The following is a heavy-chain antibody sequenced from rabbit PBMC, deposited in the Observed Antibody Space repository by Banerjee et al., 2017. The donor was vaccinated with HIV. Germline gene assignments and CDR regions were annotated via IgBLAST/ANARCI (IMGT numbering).Heavy chain of an antibody. J-gene: IGHJ4*01. V-gene: IGHV1S45*01. Sequence: QEQLEESGGDLVKPEGSLTLTCTASGFSLSIYEMCWVRQAPGKGLEWIACINTISGDTVYATWAKGRFTISKASWTTVTLQMTSLTAADTASYFCARDLAGVIGWNFNLWGPGTLVTVS. CDR3: ARDLAGVIGWNFNL. CDR2: INTISGDT. CDR1: GFSLSIYE. D-gene: IGHD4-1*01.